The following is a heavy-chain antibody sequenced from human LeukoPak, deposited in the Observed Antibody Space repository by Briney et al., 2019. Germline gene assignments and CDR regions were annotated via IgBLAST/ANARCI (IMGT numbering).Heavy chain of an antibody. CDR2: MNPNSGNT. D-gene: IGHD3-9*01. CDR1: GGTFSSYA. CDR3: ARGPQLRDMLTGYQLDY. Sequence: ASVKVSCKASGGTFSSYAISWVRQAPGQGLEWMGGMNPNSGNTGYAQKFQGRITMTRNISINTAYMELSSLRSEDTAVYYCARGPQLRDMLTGYQLDYWGQGTLVTVSS. V-gene: IGHV1-8*02. J-gene: IGHJ4*02.